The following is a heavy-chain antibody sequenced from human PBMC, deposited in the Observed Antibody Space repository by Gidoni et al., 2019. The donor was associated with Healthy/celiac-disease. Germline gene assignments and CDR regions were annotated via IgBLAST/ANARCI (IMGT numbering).Heavy chain of an antibody. CDR3: ARYSSSFRGNWFDP. CDR2: ISAYNGNT. V-gene: IGHV1-18*01. Sequence: QVQLVQSGAEVKKPGASVKVSGKASGYPFTSYGSSWVRQAPGQGLAWMGWISAYNGNTNVAQKLQGRVTMTTDTSTSTAYMELRSLRSDDTAVYYCARYSSSFRGNWFDPWGQGTLVTVSS. CDR1: GYPFTSYG. J-gene: IGHJ5*02. D-gene: IGHD6-13*01.